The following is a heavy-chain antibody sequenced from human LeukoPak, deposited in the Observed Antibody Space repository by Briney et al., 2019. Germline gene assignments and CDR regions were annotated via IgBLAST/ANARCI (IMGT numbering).Heavy chain of an antibody. Sequence: PGASLRLSCAASGFTFSSYAMSWVRQAPGKGLEWVSAISGSGGSTYYADSVKGRFTIPRDNSKNTLYLQMNSLRAEDTAVYYCAKDVGSSSWYIGYYYYYGMDVWGQGTTVTVSS. D-gene: IGHD6-13*01. CDR1: GFTFSSYA. CDR2: ISGSGGST. V-gene: IGHV3-23*01. J-gene: IGHJ6*02. CDR3: AKDVGSSSWYIGYYYYYGMDV.